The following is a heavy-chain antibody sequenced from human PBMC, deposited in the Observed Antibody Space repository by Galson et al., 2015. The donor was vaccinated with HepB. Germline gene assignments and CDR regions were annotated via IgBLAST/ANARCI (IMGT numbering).Heavy chain of an antibody. D-gene: IGHD4/OR15-4a*01. Sequence: SLRLSCAASGFAFDNAWMSWVRQAPGKGLEWVGRIERKIEGWTTDYAAPVKGRFTISRDDSKNTLYLQMNSLKIEDTAVYHCTTDGAMTPYFFSYWGQGALVTVSS. J-gene: IGHJ4*02. CDR2: IERKIEGWTT. CDR1: GFAFDNAW. V-gene: IGHV3-15*04. CDR3: TTDGAMTPYFFSY.